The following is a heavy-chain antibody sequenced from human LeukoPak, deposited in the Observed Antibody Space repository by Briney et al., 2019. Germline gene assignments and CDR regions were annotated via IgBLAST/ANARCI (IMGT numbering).Heavy chain of an antibody. D-gene: IGHD1-26*01. Sequence: GASVKVSCKTSGYTFTSYYMHWVRQAPGQGLEWMGIINPSGGRTSYAQKFQGRVTMTRDMSTSTVYMELSSLRSEDTAVYYCARVVGWERTAYYFNHWGQGTPVTVSS. J-gene: IGHJ4*02. V-gene: IGHV1-46*01. CDR3: ARVVGWERTAYYFNH. CDR2: INPSGGRT. CDR1: GYTFTSYY.